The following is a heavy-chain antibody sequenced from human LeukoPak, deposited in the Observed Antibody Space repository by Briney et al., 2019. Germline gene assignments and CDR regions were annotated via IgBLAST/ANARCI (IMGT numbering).Heavy chain of an antibody. D-gene: IGHD3-3*01. CDR1: GYLFTSYW. CDR2: IYPGDSDT. V-gene: IGHV5-51*01. CDR3: ARRSGSFRYFDY. J-gene: IGHJ4*02. Sequence: GESLQISCQCSGYLFTSYWIGWVRPVPGKGLEWMGIIYPGDSDTRYSPSFQGQVTISADKSISTAYLQWSSLKASDTAMYYCARRSGSFRYFDYWGQGTLVTVSS.